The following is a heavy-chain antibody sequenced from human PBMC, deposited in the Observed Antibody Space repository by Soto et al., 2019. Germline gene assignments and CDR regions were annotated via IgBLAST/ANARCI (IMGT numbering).Heavy chain of an antibody. CDR3: ARPLTWDVLGAFDI. V-gene: IGHV3-30*04. J-gene: IGHJ3*02. CDR1: GFTFSSYA. D-gene: IGHD7-27*01. CDR2: ISYDGSNK. Sequence: GGSLRLSCAASGFTFSSYAMHWVRQAPGKGLEWVAVISYDGSNKYYADSVKDRFTISRDNSKNTLYLQMNSLRAEDTSVYYCARPLTWDVLGAFDIWGQGTMVTVSS.